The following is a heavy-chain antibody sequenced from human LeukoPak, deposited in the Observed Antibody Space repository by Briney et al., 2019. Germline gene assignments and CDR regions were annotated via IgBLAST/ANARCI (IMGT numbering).Heavy chain of an antibody. D-gene: IGHD4-17*01. CDR3: ASSLYGDYFFDY. Sequence: SETLSLTCTVSGGPISSYYWSWIRQPPGKGLEWIGYIYYSGSTNYNPSLKSRVTISVDTSKNQFSLKLSSVTAADTAVYYCASSLYGDYFFDYWGQGTLVTVSS. CDR1: GGPISSYY. V-gene: IGHV4-59*01. CDR2: IYYSGST. J-gene: IGHJ4*02.